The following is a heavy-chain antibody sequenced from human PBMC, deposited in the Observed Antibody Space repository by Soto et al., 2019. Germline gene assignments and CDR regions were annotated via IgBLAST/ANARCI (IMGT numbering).Heavy chain of an antibody. V-gene: IGHV3-30-3*01. D-gene: IGHD3-22*01. CDR1: GFTFSSYA. CDR3: ARDFGDYYDSSGGRDYYYYYGMDV. CDR2: ISYDGSNK. J-gene: IGHJ6*02. Sequence: GGSLRLSXAASGFTFSSYAMHWVRQAPGKGLEWVAVISYDGSNKYYADSVKGRFTISRDNSKNTLYLQMNSLRAEDTAVYYGARDFGDYYDSSGGRDYYYYYGMDVWGQGTTVTVSS.